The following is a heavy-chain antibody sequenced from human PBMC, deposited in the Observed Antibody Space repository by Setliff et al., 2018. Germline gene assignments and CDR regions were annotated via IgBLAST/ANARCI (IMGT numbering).Heavy chain of an antibody. V-gene: IGHV1-8*01. CDR2: MNPNNGNT. J-gene: IGHJ6*03. CDR3: ATVVRGGTSRTSYYYYYMDV. Sequence: GASVKVSCKASGYTFTSHDINWVRQATGQGLEWMGWMNPNNGNTGCVQKFQGRLTMTRNTSISTAYMELSSLRSDDTGVYYCATVVRGGTSRTSYYYYYMDVWGGGTTVTVSS. CDR1: GYTFTSHD. D-gene: IGHD1-26*01.